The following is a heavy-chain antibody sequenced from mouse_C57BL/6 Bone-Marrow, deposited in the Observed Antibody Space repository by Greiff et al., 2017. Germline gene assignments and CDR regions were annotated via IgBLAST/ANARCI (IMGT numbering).Heavy chain of an antibody. D-gene: IGHD2-2*01. V-gene: IGHV5-6*01. J-gene: IGHJ2*01. CDR2: ISSGGSYT. CDR3: ARQGLWLQHDY. Sequence: EVKLVESGGDLVKPGGSLKLSCAASGFTFSSYGMSWVRQTPDKRLEWVATISSGGSYTYYPDSVKGRFSISRDNAKNTLYLQMSSMKYEETAMYYYARQGLWLQHDYWGQGTTLTVSS. CDR1: GFTFSSYG.